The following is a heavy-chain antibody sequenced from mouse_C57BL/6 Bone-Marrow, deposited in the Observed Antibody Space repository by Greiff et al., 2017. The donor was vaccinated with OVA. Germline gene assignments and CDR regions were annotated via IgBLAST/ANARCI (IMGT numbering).Heavy chain of an antibody. V-gene: IGHV1-82*01. CDR2: IYPGDGDT. Sequence: VKLMESGPELVKPGASVKISCKASGYAFSSSWMNWVKQRPGKGLEWIGRIYPGDGDTNYNGKFKGTATLTADQSSSTAYMQLSSLTSEDSAVYFCARHEDGYYASYFDYWGQGTTLTVSS. D-gene: IGHD2-3*01. CDR1: GYAFSSSW. J-gene: IGHJ2*01. CDR3: ARHEDGYYASYFDY.